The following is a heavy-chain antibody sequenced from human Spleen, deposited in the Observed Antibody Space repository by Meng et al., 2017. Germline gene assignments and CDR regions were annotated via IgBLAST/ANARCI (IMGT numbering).Heavy chain of an antibody. CDR1: GFTFSSYS. D-gene: IGHD2/OR15-2a*01. CDR2: ISSSST. Sequence: EVQLVESGGGLVKPGGSLRLSCAGSGFTFSSYSMNWVRQAPGKGLEWVSSISSSSTYADSVKGRFTISRDNGENTLYLQMNSLRVEDTGVYYCGRDLGGFYGAWGRGALVTVSS. CDR3: GRDLGGFYGA. J-gene: IGHJ5*02. V-gene: IGHV3-21*01.